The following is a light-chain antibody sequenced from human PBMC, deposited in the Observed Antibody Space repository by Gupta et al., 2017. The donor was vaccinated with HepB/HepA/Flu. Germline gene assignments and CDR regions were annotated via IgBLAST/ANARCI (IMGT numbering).Light chain of an antibody. V-gene: IGKV1-5*03. J-gene: IGKJ2*01. CDR3: QQYRSYST. CDR1: QSINSW. Sequence: DIQMTQSPSTLSASVGDTVTITCRASQSINSWLDWYQQKPGKPPNLLIYKASTLEVGVPSRFSGSGSGTEFTLTISSLQPDDFATYYCQQYRSYSTFGQGTKLEI. CDR2: KAS.